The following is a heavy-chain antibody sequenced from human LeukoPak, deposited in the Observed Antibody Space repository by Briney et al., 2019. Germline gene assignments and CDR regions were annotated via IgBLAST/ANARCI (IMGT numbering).Heavy chain of an antibody. CDR2: MNPNSGNT. D-gene: IGHD4-17*01. J-gene: IGHJ4*02. V-gene: IGHV1-8*01. CDR3: ARGYYGDYVYDY. CDR1: GYTFTSYD. Sequence: GASVKVSCKASGYTFTSYDINWVRQATGQGLEWMGWMNPNSGNTGYAQRFQGRVTMTRNTSISTAYMELSSLRSEDTAVYYCARGYYGDYVYDYWGQGTLVTVSS.